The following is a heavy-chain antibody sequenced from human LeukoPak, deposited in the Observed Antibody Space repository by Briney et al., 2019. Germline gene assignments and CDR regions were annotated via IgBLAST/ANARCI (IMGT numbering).Heavy chain of an antibody. CDR3: ARDSAGNDY. Sequence: GGSLRLSCAASGFTFSTYWMSWVRQAPGKGLEWVANIKRDGSEKYYVDSVKGRFTISRDKAKNSLYLQMNSLRDEDTAMYYCARDSAGNDYWGQGTLVTVSS. CDR2: IKRDGSEK. V-gene: IGHV3-7*01. D-gene: IGHD6-13*01. CDR1: GFTFSTYW. J-gene: IGHJ4*02.